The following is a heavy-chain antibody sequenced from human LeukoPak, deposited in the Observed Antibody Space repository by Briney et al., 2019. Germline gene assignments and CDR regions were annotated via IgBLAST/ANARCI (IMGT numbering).Heavy chain of an antibody. CDR2: INPNSGGT. J-gene: IGHJ4*02. Sequence: ASVMVSCKASGYTFTGYYMHWVRQAPGQGLEWMGWINPNSGGTNYAQKFQGRVTMTRDTSISTAYMELSRLRSDDTAVYYCAREGSGYYYPLDYWGQGTLVTVSS. V-gene: IGHV1-2*02. CDR1: GYTFTGYY. D-gene: IGHD3-22*01. CDR3: AREGSGYYYPLDY.